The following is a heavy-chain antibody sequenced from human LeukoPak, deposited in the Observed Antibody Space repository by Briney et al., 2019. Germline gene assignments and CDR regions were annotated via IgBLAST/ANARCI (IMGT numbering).Heavy chain of an antibody. D-gene: IGHD6-13*01. V-gene: IGHV4-34*01. CDR3: ARGLRRARYSSSWYFNWFDP. CDR2: INHSGSI. Sequence: PSETLSLTCAVYGGSFSGYYWSWIRQPPGKGLEWIGEINHSGSINYNPSLKSRVTISVDTSKNQFSLKLSSVTAADTAVYYCARGLRRARYSSSWYFNWFDPWGQGTLVTVSS. CDR1: GGSFSGYY. J-gene: IGHJ5*02.